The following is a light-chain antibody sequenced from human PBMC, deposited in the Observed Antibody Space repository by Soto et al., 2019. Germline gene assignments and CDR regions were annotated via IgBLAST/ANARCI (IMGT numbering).Light chain of an antibody. Sequence: AIQMTQSPSSLSASVADRVTLTCPASQGIRNDLGWYQQKPGKAPKLLIYAASSLQSGVPSRFSGSGAGTDFTLTISSLQPEDFATYYCQQYNSNQRTFGQGTKVDIK. V-gene: IGKV1-6*01. CDR2: AAS. CDR3: QQYNSNQRT. CDR1: QGIRND. J-gene: IGKJ1*01.